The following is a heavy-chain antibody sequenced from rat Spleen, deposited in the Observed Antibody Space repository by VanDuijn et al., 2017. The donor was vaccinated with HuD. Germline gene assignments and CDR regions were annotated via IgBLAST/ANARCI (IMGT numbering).Heavy chain of an antibody. CDR3: ATTPLYYSADPYYFDY. Sequence: EVQLQESGPGLVKPSQSLSLTCSVTVYSITTNYWDWIRKFPGNKMEWIGHISYSGSTSYNPSLKSRISITRDTSKNQFFLQLNSVTTEDTATYYCATTPLYYSADPYYFDYWGQGVMVTVSS. V-gene: IGHV3-1*01. CDR1: VYSITTNY. D-gene: IGHD1-1*01. CDR2: ISYSGST. J-gene: IGHJ2*01.